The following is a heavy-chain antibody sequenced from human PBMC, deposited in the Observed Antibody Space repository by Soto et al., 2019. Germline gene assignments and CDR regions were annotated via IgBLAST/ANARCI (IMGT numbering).Heavy chain of an antibody. CDR3: ARSLYSYGPKFDS. V-gene: IGHV4-34*01. Sequence: SETLSLTCAVYGGSFSGYYWSWIRQPPGKGLEWIGEINHSGSTNYSPSLKSRVTISVDTSKNQFSLKLSSVTAADTAVYYCARSLYSYGPKFDSWGQGTLVTVSS. J-gene: IGHJ4*02. D-gene: IGHD5-18*01. CDR2: INHSGST. CDR1: GGSFSGYY.